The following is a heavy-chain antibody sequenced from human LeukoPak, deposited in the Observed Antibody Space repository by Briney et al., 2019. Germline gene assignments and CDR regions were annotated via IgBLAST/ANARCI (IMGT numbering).Heavy chain of an antibody. Sequence: SETLSLTCTVSGYSISSGYYWGWIRQPPGKGLEWIGSIYHSGSTYYNPSLKSRVTISVDTSKSQFSLKLSSVTAADTAVYYCARDFDSSGYYRYNWFDPWGQGTLVTVSS. CDR3: ARDFDSSGYYRYNWFDP. CDR2: IYHSGST. V-gene: IGHV4-38-2*02. J-gene: IGHJ5*02. D-gene: IGHD3-22*01. CDR1: GYSISSGYY.